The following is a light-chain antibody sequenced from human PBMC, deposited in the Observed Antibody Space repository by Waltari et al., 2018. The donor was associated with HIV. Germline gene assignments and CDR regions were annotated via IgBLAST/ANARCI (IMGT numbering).Light chain of an antibody. V-gene: IGLV2-14*03. CDR1: SGDVGGYHF. Sequence: QSALTQPASVSGSPGQSITISCTGTSGDVGGYHFVSWYQQHPGKAPKLIIYEVTYRPSGVSDRFSGSKSGNTASLTISGLQAEDEADYYCCSYTSSNTYDFGTGTTVTVL. J-gene: IGLJ1*01. CDR2: EVT. CDR3: CSYTSSNTYD.